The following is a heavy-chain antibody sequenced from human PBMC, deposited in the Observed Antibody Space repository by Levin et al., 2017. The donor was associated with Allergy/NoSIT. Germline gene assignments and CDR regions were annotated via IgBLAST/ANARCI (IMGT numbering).Heavy chain of an antibody. CDR3: ARAMLYYDFWSGYTNYDYYGMDV. V-gene: IGHV3-21*01. CDR2: ISSSSSYI. D-gene: IGHD3-3*01. J-gene: IGHJ6*02. Sequence: GGSLRLSCAASGFTFSSYIMNWVRQAPGKGLEWVSSISSSSSYIYYADSVKGRFTISRDNAKNSLYLQMNSLRAEDTAVYYCARAMLYYDFWSGYTNYDYYGMDVWGQGTTVTVSS. CDR1: GFTFSSYI.